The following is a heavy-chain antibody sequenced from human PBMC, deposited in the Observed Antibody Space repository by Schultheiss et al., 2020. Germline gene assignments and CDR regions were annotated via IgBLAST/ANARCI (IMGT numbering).Heavy chain of an antibody. CDR3: AREGSGSYSTDY. V-gene: IGHV4-4*07. D-gene: IGHD1-26*01. Sequence: SETLSLTCAVYGGSFSGYYWGWIRQPAGKGLEWIGRIYTSGSTYYNPSLKSRVTISVDTSKNQFSLKLSSVTAADTAVYYCAREGSGSYSTDYWGQGTLVTVSS. J-gene: IGHJ4*02. CDR2: IYTSGST. CDR1: GGSFSGYY.